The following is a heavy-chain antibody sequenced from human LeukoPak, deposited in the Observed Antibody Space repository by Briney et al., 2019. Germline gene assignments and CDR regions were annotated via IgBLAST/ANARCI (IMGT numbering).Heavy chain of an antibody. CDR2: INHSRST. CDR3: ASLYRRILTSDFSAATRPLRRLDYFDY. J-gene: IGHJ4*02. Sequence: PSETLSLTCAVYGGSFSGYYWSWIRQPPGKGLEWVGEINHSRSTNYNPALKSRVTISVDTSKNQFTLKLSSVTAADTAVYYCASLYRRILTSDFSAATRPLRRLDYFDYWGEGTLVTVSS. V-gene: IGHV4-34*01. CDR1: GGSFSGYY. D-gene: IGHD2-15*01.